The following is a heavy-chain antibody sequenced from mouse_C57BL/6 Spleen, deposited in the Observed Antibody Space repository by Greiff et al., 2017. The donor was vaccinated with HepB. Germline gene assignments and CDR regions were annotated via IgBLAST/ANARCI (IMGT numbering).Heavy chain of an antibody. CDR1: GYTFTSYT. J-gene: IGHJ4*01. V-gene: IGHV1-4*01. D-gene: IGHD2-1*01. Sequence: QVQLKQSGAELARPGASVKMSCKASGYTFTSYTMHWVKQRPGQGLEWIGYINPSSGYTKYNQKFKDKATLTADKSSSTAYMQLSSLTSEDSAVYYCARSLYGNYVGYAMDYWGQGTSVTVSS. CDR3: ARSLYGNYVGYAMDY. CDR2: INPSSGYT.